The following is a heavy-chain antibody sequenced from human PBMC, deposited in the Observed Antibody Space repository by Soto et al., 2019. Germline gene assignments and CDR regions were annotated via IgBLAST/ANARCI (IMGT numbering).Heavy chain of an antibody. CDR1: GDSVSSNSAA. Sequence: SQTLSLTCAISGDSVSSNSAAWNWIRQSPSRGLEWLGRTYYRSKWYNDYAVSVKSQKTINPDTSKNQFSLQLNSVTPEDTAVYYCARGDIAARLGDNWFDPWGQGTLVTVSS. D-gene: IGHD6-6*01. V-gene: IGHV6-1*01. J-gene: IGHJ5*02. CDR2: TYYRSKWYN. CDR3: ARGDIAARLGDNWFDP.